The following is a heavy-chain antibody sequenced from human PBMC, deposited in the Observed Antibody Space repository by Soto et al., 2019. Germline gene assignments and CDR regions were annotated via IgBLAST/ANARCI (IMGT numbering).Heavy chain of an antibody. CDR1: GFTFDIYA. D-gene: IGHD6-13*01. Sequence: PGGSLRLSCDASGFTFDIYALSWVRQTPGKGLEWVSVIYSGGSTYYADSVKGRFTISRDNSKNTLYLQMNSLRAEDTAVYYCARDRAAAGTMYYYYMDVWGKGTTVTVSS. V-gene: IGHV3-66*01. CDR2: IYSGGST. CDR3: ARDRAAAGTMYYYYMDV. J-gene: IGHJ6*03.